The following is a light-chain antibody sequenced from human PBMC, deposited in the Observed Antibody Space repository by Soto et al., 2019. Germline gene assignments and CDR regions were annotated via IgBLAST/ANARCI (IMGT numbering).Light chain of an antibody. CDR3: QSYDNNSDYV. V-gene: IGLV1-40*01. CDR1: SSNIGAGYV. J-gene: IGLJ1*01. CDR2: SDN. Sequence: QSALTQPPSVSGAPRQRVTISCTGSSSNIGAGYVVHWYQQLPGAAPKLLIFSDNNRPSGVPDRFSGSKSGTSASLAITGLRAEDEADYYCQSYDNNSDYVFGTGTKVTV.